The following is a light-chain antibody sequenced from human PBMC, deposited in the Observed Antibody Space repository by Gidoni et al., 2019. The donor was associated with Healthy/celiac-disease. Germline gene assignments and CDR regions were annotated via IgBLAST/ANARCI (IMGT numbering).Light chain of an antibody. J-gene: IGKJ4*01. CDR1: QSVSSSY. CDR2: GAS. V-gene: IGKV3-20*01. CDR3: QQYGSSPLT. Sequence: IALTKSPGTLSLSPGERATLSCRASQSVSSSYLAWYQQKPGQAPRLLIYGASSRATGIPDRFSGRGSGTDFTLTISRLEPEDFAVYYCQQYGSSPLTFGGGTKVEIK.